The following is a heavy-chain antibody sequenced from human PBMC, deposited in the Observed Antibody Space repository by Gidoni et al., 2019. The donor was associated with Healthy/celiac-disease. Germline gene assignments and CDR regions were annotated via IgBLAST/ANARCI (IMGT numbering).Heavy chain of an antibody. V-gene: IGHV3-33*01. D-gene: IGHD3-3*01. CDR2: IWYDGSNK. Sequence: QVQLVESGGGVVQPGRSLRLYCAASGFTFSSYGMHWVRQAPGKGLEWVAVIWYDGSNKYYADSVKGRFTISRDNSKNTLYLQMNSLRAEDTAVYYCARGQGRDFGVVYYFDYWGQGTLVTVSS. CDR3: ARGQGRDFGVVYYFDY. CDR1: GFTFSSYG. J-gene: IGHJ4*02.